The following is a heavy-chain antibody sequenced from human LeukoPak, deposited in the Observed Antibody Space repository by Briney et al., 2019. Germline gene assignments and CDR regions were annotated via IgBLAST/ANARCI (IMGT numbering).Heavy chain of an antibody. Sequence: GGSLPLSRVHSGFTFSAYSMNCVGQAPGKGLEWVSSIDYSSGYIYYADSMKGRFTVSRNNAQNWMHLRMNSLRADDTAVYYCTGVQRGSCQRTDAFDVWSQGTMVTVSS. J-gene: IGHJ3*01. V-gene: IGHV3-21*01. CDR2: IDYSSGYI. CDR1: GFTFSAYS. CDR3: TGVQRGSCQRTDAFDV. D-gene: IGHD1-26*01.